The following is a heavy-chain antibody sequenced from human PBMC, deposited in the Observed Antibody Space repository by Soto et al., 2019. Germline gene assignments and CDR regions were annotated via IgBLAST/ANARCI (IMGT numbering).Heavy chain of an antibody. D-gene: IGHD3-3*01. V-gene: IGHV3-74*01. J-gene: IGHJ5*02. CDR2: INSDGSST. Sequence: PVGSLRLSYAASGFNFSTYWMHWVRQAPGKGLVWVSRINSDGSSTSYADSVKGRFTISRDNAKNTLYLQMNSLRAEDTAVYYCAREGFLEWLLYSNWFDPWGQGTLVTVSS. CDR1: GFNFSTYW. CDR3: AREGFLEWLLYSNWFDP.